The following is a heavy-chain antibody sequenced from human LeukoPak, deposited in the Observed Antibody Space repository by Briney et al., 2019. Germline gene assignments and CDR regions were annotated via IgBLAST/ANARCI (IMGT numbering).Heavy chain of an antibody. J-gene: IGHJ4*02. CDR1: GFTFADYG. V-gene: IGHV3-49*03. Sequence: GGSLRLSCRTSGFTFADYGVGWFRQAPGKGLEWVGYIRTKRYGGTMEDAASVKGRIIISRDDSKNTAYLQMSSLKTEDTAVYYCARSYYDRAFDFWGQGTLVTVSS. CDR3: ARSYYDRAFDF. CDR2: IRTKRYGGTM. D-gene: IGHD3-22*01.